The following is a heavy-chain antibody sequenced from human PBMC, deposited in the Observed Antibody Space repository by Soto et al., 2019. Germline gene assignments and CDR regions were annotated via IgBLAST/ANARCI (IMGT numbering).Heavy chain of an antibody. CDR1: GGSISSYY. J-gene: IGHJ4*02. CDR2: IYYSGGT. V-gene: IGHV4-30-4*01. CDR3: ARYGSGECNRGSCYSPFDY. Sequence: SETLSLTCTVSGGSISSYYWSWIRQPPGKGLEWIGYIYYSGGTYYNPSLRSRVTISVDTSKNQFSLKLSSVTAADTAVYYCARYGSGECNRGSCYSPFDYWGQGTLVTVSS. D-gene: IGHD2-15*01.